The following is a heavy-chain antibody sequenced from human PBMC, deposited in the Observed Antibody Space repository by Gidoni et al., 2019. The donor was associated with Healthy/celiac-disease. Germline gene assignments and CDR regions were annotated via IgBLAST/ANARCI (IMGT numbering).Heavy chain of an antibody. CDR3: AKDGITGTTPGFDY. Sequence: EVQLLESGGGWVQPGGSLRLSCAVSGFTFSSYAMSWVRQAPGKGLECVSVMSGSGGSTYYADSVKGRFTISRDNSKNTLYLQMNSLRAEDTAVYYCAKDGITGTTPGFDYWGQGTLVTVSS. D-gene: IGHD1-20*01. CDR2: MSGSGGST. CDR1: GFTFSSYA. V-gene: IGHV3-23*01. J-gene: IGHJ4*02.